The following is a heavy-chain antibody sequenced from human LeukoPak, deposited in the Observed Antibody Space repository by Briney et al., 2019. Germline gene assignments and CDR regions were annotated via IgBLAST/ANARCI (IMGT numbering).Heavy chain of an antibody. CDR1: GFTFSSYA. D-gene: IGHD6-13*01. CDR2: ISGSGGST. CDR3: AKDRRAAAGGGYFDH. Sequence: PGGSLRLSCAASGFTFSSYAMTWVRQAPGKGLEWVSGISGSGGSTYYADSVKGRFTISRDNPKNTLYLLMNSLRADDTAMYYCAKDRRAAAGGGYFDHWGQGTLVTVSS. J-gene: IGHJ4*02. V-gene: IGHV3-23*01.